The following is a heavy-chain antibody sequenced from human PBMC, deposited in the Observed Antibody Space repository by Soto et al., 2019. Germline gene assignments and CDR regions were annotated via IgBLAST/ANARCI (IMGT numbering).Heavy chain of an antibody. V-gene: IGHV4-34*01. CDR3: ARGVGLLDFWSGYYSMDV. D-gene: IGHD3-3*01. Sequence: SETLSLTCAVYGGSFSGYYWSWIRQPPGKGLEWIGEINHSGSTNYNPSLKSRVTISVDTSKNQFSLKLSSVTAADTAVYYCARGVGLLDFWSGYYSMDVWGKGTTVTVSS. CDR2: INHSGST. J-gene: IGHJ6*04. CDR1: GGSFSGYY.